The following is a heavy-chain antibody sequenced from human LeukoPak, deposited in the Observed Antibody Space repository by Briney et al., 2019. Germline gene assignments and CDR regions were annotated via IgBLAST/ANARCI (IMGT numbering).Heavy chain of an antibody. D-gene: IGHD5-18*01. CDR3: AKVVGYSYGYFDY. Sequence: GGSLRLSCAASGFSFSDYYVSWIRQAPGKGLECVSYISSRGTTIYYADSVKGRFTISRDNAKNSLYLQMSSLRAEDTAVYYCAKVVGYSYGYFDYWGQGTLVTVSS. CDR2: ISSRGTTI. J-gene: IGHJ4*02. V-gene: IGHV3-11*01. CDR1: GFSFSDYY.